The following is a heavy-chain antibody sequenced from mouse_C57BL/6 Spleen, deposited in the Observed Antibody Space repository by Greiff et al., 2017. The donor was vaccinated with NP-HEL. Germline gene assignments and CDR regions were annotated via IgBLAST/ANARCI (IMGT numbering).Heavy chain of an antibody. CDR3: AYYGSSSHYYAMDY. Sequence: VQLQQSGPELVKPGASVKISCKASGYSFTDYNMNWVKQSNGKSLEWIGVINPNYGTTSYNQKFKGKATLTVDQSSSTAYMQLNSLTSEDSAVYYCAYYGSSSHYYAMDYWGQGTSVTVSS. CDR2: INPNYGTT. J-gene: IGHJ4*01. CDR1: GYSFTDYN. V-gene: IGHV1-39*01. D-gene: IGHD1-1*01.